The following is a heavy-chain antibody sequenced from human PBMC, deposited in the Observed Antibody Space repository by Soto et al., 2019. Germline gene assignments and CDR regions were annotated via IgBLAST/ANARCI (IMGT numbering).Heavy chain of an antibody. CDR3: ANFGDYGGFDP. CDR2: IKSHADTYAT. D-gene: IGHD3-10*01. J-gene: IGHJ5*02. CDR1: GFTFSDSA. Sequence: PGGSLRLSCAASGFTFSDSAMHWVRQASGKGLEWVGRIKSHADTYATAYAASVKGRFTISRDDSKNTAYLQTNSLKTEDTAVYYCANFGDYGGFDPWGQGTLVTVSS. V-gene: IGHV3-73*01.